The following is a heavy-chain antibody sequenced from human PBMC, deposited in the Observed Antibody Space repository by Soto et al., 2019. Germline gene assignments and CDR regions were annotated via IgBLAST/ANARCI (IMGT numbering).Heavy chain of an antibody. CDR2: ISTEPHGAAT. D-gene: IGHD3-3*01. Sequence: VQLVESGGGLVQPGRSLRLSCATSGFRFGDYGMSWFRQAPGKGLEWVGFISTEPHGAATQYAASVKGRFTITRDDSKRIVDLQMSSLKTEHTAIYYCSRKVTLSGVVLPTHWFDSWGQGALVTVSS. CDR3: SRKVTLSGVVLPTHWFDS. V-gene: IGHV3-49*03. J-gene: IGHJ5*01. CDR1: GFRFGDYG.